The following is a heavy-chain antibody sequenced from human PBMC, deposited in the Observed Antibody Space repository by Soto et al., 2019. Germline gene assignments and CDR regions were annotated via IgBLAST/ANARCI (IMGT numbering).Heavy chain of an antibody. CDR1: GFTFSSYA. V-gene: IGHV3-30-3*01. J-gene: IGHJ5*02. CDR3: AREGYGDYEAWFDP. CDR2: ISYDGSNK. Sequence: QVQLVESGGGVVQPGRSLRLSCAASGFTFSSYAMHWVRQAPGKGLEWVAVISYDGSNKYYADSVKGRFTISRDNSKNTLYLQMNSLRAEDTAVYYCAREGYGDYEAWFDPWGQGTLVTVS. D-gene: IGHD4-17*01.